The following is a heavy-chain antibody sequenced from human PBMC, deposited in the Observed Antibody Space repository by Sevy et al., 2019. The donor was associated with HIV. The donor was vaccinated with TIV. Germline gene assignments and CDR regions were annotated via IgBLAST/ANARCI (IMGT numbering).Heavy chain of an antibody. Sequence: GGSLRLSCAASGFAFKDYSMSWIRQAPGKGLEWVATLSFGCGQINYADSVKGRFTISRDNSKNSFYLQMDNSRVEDTALYYCAREGCSRPHDYWGQGTRVTVSS. CDR1: GFAFKDYS. V-gene: IGHV3-23*01. CDR2: LSFGCGQI. D-gene: IGHD2-2*01. J-gene: IGHJ4*02. CDR3: AREGCSRPHDY.